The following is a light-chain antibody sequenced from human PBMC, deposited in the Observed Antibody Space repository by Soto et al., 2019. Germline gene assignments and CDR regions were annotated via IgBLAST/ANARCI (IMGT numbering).Light chain of an antibody. CDR1: SSNIGTNT. CDR3: AAWDDSLNGVV. Sequence: QSVLTLPPSASGTPGQRFTISCSGSSSNIGTNTVNWYQQLPGTAPKLLIYSNNQRPSGVPDRFSGSKSGTSASLAISGLQSEDEADYYCAAWDDSLNGVVFGGGTKVTVL. V-gene: IGLV1-44*01. CDR2: SNN. J-gene: IGLJ2*01.